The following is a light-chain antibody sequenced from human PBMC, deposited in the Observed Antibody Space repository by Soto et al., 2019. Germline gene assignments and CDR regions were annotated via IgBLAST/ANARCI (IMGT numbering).Light chain of an antibody. CDR1: QDISNY. V-gene: IGKV1-33*01. Sequence: DIHMSQSPSSLSAALGDRVTITFQASQDISNYLNWYQQKPGKAPKLLIYDASNLETGVPSRFSGSGSGTDFTFTISSLQPEDIATYYCQQYDNLLLTFGGGSKVDIK. J-gene: IGKJ4*01. CDR2: DAS. CDR3: QQYDNLLLT.